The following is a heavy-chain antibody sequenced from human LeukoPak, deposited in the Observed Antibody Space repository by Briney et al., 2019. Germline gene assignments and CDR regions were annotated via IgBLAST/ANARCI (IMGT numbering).Heavy chain of an antibody. CDR2: ISSSSSYI. CDR3: ARGLSPY. D-gene: IGHD3-3*02. V-gene: IGHV3-21*01. Sequence: GGSLRLSCAASGFTFSSYSMNWVRQAPGKGLEWVSSISSSSSYIYYADSLKGRFTISRDNAKNSLYLQMNSLRAEDTAVYYCARGLSPYWGQGTLVTVSS. CDR1: GFTFSSYS. J-gene: IGHJ4*02.